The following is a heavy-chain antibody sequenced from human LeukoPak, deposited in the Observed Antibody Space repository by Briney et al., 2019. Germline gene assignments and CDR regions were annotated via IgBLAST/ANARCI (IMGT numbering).Heavy chain of an antibody. CDR3: AKGEVLGGSYYFGS. CDR1: GFTFSGSA. D-gene: IGHD1-26*01. CDR2: IRSKANSYAT. V-gene: IGHV3-73*01. Sequence: PGGSLRLSCAASGFTFSGSAMHWVRQASGKGLEWVGRIRSKANSYATAYAASVKGRFTISRDDSKNTAYLQMNSLKTEDTAVYYCAKGEVLGGSYYFGSWGQGTLVTVSS. J-gene: IGHJ4*02.